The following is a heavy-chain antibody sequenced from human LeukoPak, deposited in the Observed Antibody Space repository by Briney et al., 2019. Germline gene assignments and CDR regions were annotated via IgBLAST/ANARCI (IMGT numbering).Heavy chain of an antibody. CDR2: IHYSGST. CDR1: GGSISSYY. Sequence: SETLSLTCTVSGGSISSYYWSWIRQPPGKGLEWIGYIHYSGSTNYNPSLKSRITISVDTSKNQFSLKLSSVTAADTAVYYCASPAVVKGWWYFDLWGRGTLVTVSS. CDR3: ASPAVVKGWWYFDL. D-gene: IGHD3-22*01. J-gene: IGHJ2*01. V-gene: IGHV4-59*01.